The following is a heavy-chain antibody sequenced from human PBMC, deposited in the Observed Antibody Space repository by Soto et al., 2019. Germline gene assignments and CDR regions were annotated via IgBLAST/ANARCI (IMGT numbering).Heavy chain of an antibody. Sequence: EVQLVESGGGLVQPGRSLRLSCAGSGFSFDDYAMHWVRQAPGKGLEWVSGIGWDGDSTGYADSVKGRLKISRDNAKKSLYRQMNSRRAEDTALYYCAKGRSSWVESGMDVGGQGTTVTVSS. CDR2: IGWDGDST. CDR1: GFSFDDYA. V-gene: IGHV3-9*01. J-gene: IGHJ6*02. CDR3: AKGRSSWVESGMDV.